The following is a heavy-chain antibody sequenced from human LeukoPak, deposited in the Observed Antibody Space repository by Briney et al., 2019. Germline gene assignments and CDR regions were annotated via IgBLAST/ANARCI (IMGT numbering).Heavy chain of an antibody. Sequence: SGTLSLTCAVSGGSISSNNWWSWVRQPPGKGLEWIGELYHGGSTNYNPSLKSRVSISVDKSQNQFSLKLDSVTAADTAMYYCARDVGARLPGYWGQGTLVTVSS. D-gene: IGHD6-6*01. CDR3: ARDVGARLPGY. J-gene: IGHJ4*02. V-gene: IGHV4-4*02. CDR1: GGSISSNNW. CDR2: LYHGGST.